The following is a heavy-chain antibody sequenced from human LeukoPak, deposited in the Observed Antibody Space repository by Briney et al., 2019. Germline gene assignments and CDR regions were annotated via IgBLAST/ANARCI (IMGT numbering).Heavy chain of an antibody. CDR2: VYPGDSDT. J-gene: IGHJ4*02. D-gene: IGHD3-3*01. V-gene: IGHV5-51*01. CDR3: ARGHGDFWSGYYVDH. CDR1: GYSFTSYW. Sequence: GESLKISCKASGYSFTSYWIGWVRQLPGKGLEWMGIVYPGDSDTSYSPSSQRQVTISADKSISPAYLQWSSLKASDTAMYYCARGHGDFWSGYYVDHWGQGTLVTVSS.